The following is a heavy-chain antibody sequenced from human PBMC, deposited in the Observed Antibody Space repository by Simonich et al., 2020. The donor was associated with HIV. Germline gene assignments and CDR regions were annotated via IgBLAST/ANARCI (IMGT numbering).Heavy chain of an antibody. CDR3: ARGFYQRLYYFDY. D-gene: IGHD2-2*01. V-gene: IGHV4-34*01. J-gene: IGHJ4*02. CDR2: INHSGST. Sequence: QVQLQQWGAGLLKPSETLSLTCAVYGCSLSGYYWSWISQPQGKGLEGIGEINHSGSTNYNPSLKSRVTISVDTSKNQFSLKLSSVTAADTAVYYCARGFYQRLYYFDYWGQGTLVTVSS. CDR1: GCSLSGYY.